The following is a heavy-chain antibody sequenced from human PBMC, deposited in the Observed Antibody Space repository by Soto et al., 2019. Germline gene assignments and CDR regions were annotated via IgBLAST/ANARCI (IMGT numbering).Heavy chain of an antibody. J-gene: IGHJ6*02. Sequence: QVQLVQSGAEVKKPGSSVKVSCKASGGIFSSYAISWVRQAPGQGLEWMGGIIPIFGTANYAQKFQGRVTITADESTSTAYMELSSLRSEDTAVYYCARDTDFWSGYYPRDNYYGMDVWGQGTTVTVSS. CDR3: ARDTDFWSGYYPRDNYYGMDV. D-gene: IGHD3-3*01. CDR2: IIPIFGTA. CDR1: GGIFSSYA. V-gene: IGHV1-69*01.